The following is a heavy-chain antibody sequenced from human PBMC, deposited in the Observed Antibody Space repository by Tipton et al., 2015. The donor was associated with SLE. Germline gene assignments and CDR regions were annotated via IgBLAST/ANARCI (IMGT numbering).Heavy chain of an antibody. J-gene: IGHJ4*02. Sequence: TLSLTCTFSGGSISSYYWTWIRQPPGKGLEWIGYFFHSGITNYNPALKSRVTISMDTSKNQFSLKLSSVTAADTAVYYCARGPKADYWGQGTLVTVSS. V-gene: IGHV4-59*12. CDR2: FFHSGIT. CDR3: ARGPKADY. CDR1: GGSISSYY.